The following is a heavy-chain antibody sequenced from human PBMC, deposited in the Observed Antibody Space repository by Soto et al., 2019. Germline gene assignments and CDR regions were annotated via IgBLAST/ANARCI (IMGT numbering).Heavy chain of an antibody. D-gene: IGHD2-21*02. CDR3: AGGYCGGHCYIDY. V-gene: IGHV4-30-2*01. CDR2: FYHNGRT. J-gene: IGHJ4*02. Sequence: KASETLSLTCAASGGSISSGGYPWSWIGQPPGKGLEWIGYFYHNGRTYYNPSLKRRVTISVDRSKNQFPLKLSSVTDADTVEYYYAGGYCGGHCYIDYWGQGTLVTVSS. CDR1: GGSISSGGYP.